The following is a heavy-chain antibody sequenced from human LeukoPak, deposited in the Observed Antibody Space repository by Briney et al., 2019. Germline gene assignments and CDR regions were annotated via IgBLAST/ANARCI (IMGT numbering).Heavy chain of an antibody. J-gene: IGHJ4*02. CDR3: AREWQGGIAAAGTRIEGDY. D-gene: IGHD6-13*01. CDR1: GFSVSGYW. CDR2: IKQDGSEK. V-gene: IGHV3-7*01. Sequence: GGSLRLSCAVSGFSVSGYWMTWVRQAPGKGLEWVANIKQDGSEKNYVDSVKGRFTISRDNTENSLFLQMNSLRVEDTTVYYCAREWQGGIAAAGTRIEGDYWGQGTLVAVSS.